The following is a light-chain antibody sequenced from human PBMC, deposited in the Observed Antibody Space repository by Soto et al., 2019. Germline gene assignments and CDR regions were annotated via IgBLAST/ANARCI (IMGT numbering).Light chain of an antibody. CDR2: WAS. J-gene: IGKJ4*01. CDR1: QRLLKTANNTNY. Sequence: DIVMTQSPDSLTVSLRERGTSHCKSSQRLLKTANNTNYLAWYQQKPGQPPKVLIYWASTRDSGVPDRFSGDGSGTEFTLTIDTLRADDVAVYYCQQYCETPPLTFGGGTKVEI. CDR3: QQYCETPPLT. V-gene: IGKV4-1*01.